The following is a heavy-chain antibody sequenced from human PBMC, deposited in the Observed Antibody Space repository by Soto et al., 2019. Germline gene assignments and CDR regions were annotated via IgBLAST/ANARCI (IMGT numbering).Heavy chain of an antibody. CDR3: AGESVEQSINY. J-gene: IGHJ4*02. CDR2: ISAYNGNT. D-gene: IGHD6-19*01. CDR1: GYTFTSYG. Sequence: GASVKVSCKASGYTFTSYGISWVRQAPGQGLEWMGWISAYNGNTKYAQKLQGRVTMTTDTSTSTAYMELRSLRSDDTAVYYCAGESVEQSINYWGQGTLVTVSS. V-gene: IGHV1-18*01.